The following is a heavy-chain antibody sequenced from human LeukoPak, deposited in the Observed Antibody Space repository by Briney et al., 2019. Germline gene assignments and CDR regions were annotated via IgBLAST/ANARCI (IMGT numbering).Heavy chain of an antibody. CDR2: ISGNGGST. Sequence: GGSLRLSCAAPGFTFSIYAVEWLRQAPGKGLEWVSTISGNGGSTYYADSVKGRFTISRDNSKNTLYLQMHSLRAEDTAVYYCAKNTGQPSDYSYGYDSWGQGTLVTVSS. CDR1: GFTFSIYA. V-gene: IGHV3-23*01. J-gene: IGHJ4*02. CDR3: AKNTGQPSDYSYGYDS. D-gene: IGHD5-18*01.